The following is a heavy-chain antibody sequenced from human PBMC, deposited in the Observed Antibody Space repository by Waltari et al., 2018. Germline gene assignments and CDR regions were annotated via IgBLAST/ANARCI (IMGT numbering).Heavy chain of an antibody. CDR1: GGSISSYY. Sequence: QVQLQESGPGLVKPSETLSLTCTVSGGSISSYYWSWIRQPPGKGLEWIGYIYYSGSTNTNPSLKSRVTISVDTSKIQFSLKLSSVTAADTAVYYCARAGASTYYDILTGYYPNWFDPWGQGTLVTVSS. J-gene: IGHJ5*02. CDR3: ARAGASTYYDILTGYYPNWFDP. CDR2: IYYSGST. D-gene: IGHD3-9*01. V-gene: IGHV4-59*01.